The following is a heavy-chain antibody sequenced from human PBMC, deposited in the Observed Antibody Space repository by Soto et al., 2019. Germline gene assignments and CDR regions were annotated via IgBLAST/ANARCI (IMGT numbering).Heavy chain of an antibody. Sequence: GGSLRLSCAASGFTFSSYAMSWVRQAPGKGLDWVSAISGGDGSTYYADSVKGRFTISRDNSKNTLYLQMNSLRAEDTAVYYCAKSFPALMDVWGQGTTVTVSS. CDR1: GFTFSSYA. J-gene: IGHJ6*02. V-gene: IGHV3-23*01. CDR2: ISGGDGST. CDR3: AKSFPALMDV.